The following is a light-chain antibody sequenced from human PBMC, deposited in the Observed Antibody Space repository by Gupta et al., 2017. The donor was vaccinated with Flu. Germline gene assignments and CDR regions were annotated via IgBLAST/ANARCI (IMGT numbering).Light chain of an antibody. J-gene: IGKJ4*01. CDR2: AAS. CDR3: QKYQSAPLA. CDR1: QAISSW. Sequence: PSSLSASVGDRVTITCRASQAISSWFAWYQQKAGRGPKFLIYAASSLQSGVPSRFSGSGSGTAFSLTITSLQPDDVATYYCQKYQSAPLAFGRGTKVDIK. V-gene: IGKV1-27*01.